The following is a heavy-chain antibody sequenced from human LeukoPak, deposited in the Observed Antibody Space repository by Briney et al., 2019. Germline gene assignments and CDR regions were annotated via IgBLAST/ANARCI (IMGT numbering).Heavy chain of an antibody. J-gene: IGHJ6*02. CDR2: IIPIFGTA. CDR1: GGTFSSYA. V-gene: IGHV1-69*13. D-gene: IGHD4-23*01. CDR3: ARYLLGNYGGNSVGYYYGMDV. Sequence: SVKVSCKASGGTFSSYAISWVRQAPEQGLEWMGGIIPIFGTANYAQKFQGRVTITADESTSTAYMELSSLRSEDTAVYYCARYLLGNYGGNSVGYYYGMDVWGQGTTVTVSS.